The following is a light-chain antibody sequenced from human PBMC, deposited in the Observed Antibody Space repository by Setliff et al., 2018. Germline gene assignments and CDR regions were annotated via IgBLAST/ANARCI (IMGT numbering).Light chain of an antibody. CDR2: XXS. CDR1: SSNIGAGYD. Sequence: QSVLTQPPSVSGAPGQRVTISCTGSSSNIGAGYDXXXXXXXXXXXXXXLXXXXSNRPXGVPDRFSGSKSGTSASLAITGLQAEDEADYYCQSYDSSLSGEVFGTGTKVTVL. V-gene: IGLV1-40*01. J-gene: IGLJ1*01. CDR3: QSYDSSLSGEV.